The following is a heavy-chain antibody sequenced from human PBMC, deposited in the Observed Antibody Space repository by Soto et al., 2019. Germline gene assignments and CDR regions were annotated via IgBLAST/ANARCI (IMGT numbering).Heavy chain of an antibody. CDR3: ARGGRSPNSTYYFGIHI. Sequence: QVQLVQSGAEVKKPGSSVKVSCKASGGTFSTYSISWVRQAPGQGLEWMGGSPPIFGTSKYAQNFQGRVTITADESTSTDYVELSSLRSDDTAVYSCARGGRSPNSTYYFGIHIWGQGTTVTVSS. CDR1: GGTFSTYS. D-gene: IGHD1-1*01. CDR2: SPPIFGTS. V-gene: IGHV1-69*01. J-gene: IGHJ6*02.